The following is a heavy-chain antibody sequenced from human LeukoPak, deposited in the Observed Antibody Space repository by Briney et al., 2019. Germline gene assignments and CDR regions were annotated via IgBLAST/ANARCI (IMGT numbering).Heavy chain of an antibody. CDR1: GFTFSSYA. J-gene: IGHJ5*02. CDR2: ISGSGGST. Sequence: EGSLRLSCAASGFTFSSYAMSWVRQAPGKGLEWVSAISGSGGSTYYADSVKGRFTISRDNSKNTLYLQMNSLRAEDTAVYYCAKLYSSSSSSSWFDPWGQGTLVTVSS. D-gene: IGHD6-6*01. CDR3: AKLYSSSSSSSWFDP. V-gene: IGHV3-23*01.